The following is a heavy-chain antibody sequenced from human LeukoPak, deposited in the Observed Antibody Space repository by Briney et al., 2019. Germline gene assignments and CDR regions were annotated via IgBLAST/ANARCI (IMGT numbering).Heavy chain of an antibody. J-gene: IGHJ3*02. V-gene: IGHV1-46*01. CDR1: GYTFTSYD. CDR2: ISPCGGST. D-gene: IGHD3-3*01. Sequence: ASVKVSCKASGYTFTSYDMRWVRQAPGQGLEWMGLISPCGGSTSYAQKFQGRVTMTRDTSTSTVYMELSSLRSEDTAVYYCARCGEGGVVIGDAFDMWGQGTMDPVP. CDR3: ARCGEGGVVIGDAFDM.